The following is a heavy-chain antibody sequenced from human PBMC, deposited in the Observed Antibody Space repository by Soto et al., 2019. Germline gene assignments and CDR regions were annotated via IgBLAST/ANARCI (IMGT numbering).Heavy chain of an antibody. Sequence: SETLSLTCAFYGGSFSVYYWGWIRQPPGKGLEWIGEINHSGSTNYNPSLKSRVTISVDTSKNQFSLKLSSVTAADTAVYYCARVRDYVWGSYRYTYAFDYWGQGTLVTVSS. D-gene: IGHD3-16*02. CDR2: INHSGST. CDR1: GGSFSVYY. CDR3: ARVRDYVWGSYRYTYAFDY. J-gene: IGHJ4*02. V-gene: IGHV4-34*01.